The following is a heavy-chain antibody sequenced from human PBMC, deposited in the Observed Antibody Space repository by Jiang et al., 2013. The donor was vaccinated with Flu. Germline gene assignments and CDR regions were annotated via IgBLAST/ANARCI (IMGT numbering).Heavy chain of an antibody. J-gene: IGHJ4*02. Sequence: VQLLESGGGLVQPGGSLRLSCAASGFTFSSYSMNWVRQAPGKGLEWVSYISSSSSTIYYADSVKGRFTISRDNAKNSPYLQMNSLRDEDTAVYYCARSLGYYGSGSYPFDYWGQGALVTVSS. V-gene: IGHV3-48*02. CDR2: ISSSSSTI. CDR1: GFTFSSYS. D-gene: IGHD3-10*01. CDR3: ARSLGYYGSGSYPFDY.